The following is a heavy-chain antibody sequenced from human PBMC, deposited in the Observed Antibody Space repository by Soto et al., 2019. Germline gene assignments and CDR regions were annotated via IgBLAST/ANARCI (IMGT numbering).Heavy chain of an antibody. Sequence: QVQLVESGGGVVQPGRSLRLSCAASGFTFSSYAMHWVRQAPGKGLEWVAVISYDGSNKYYADSVKGRFTISRDNSKNTLYLQMNSLRAEYTAVYYCARSPPGSWGQGTLVTVSS. J-gene: IGHJ4*02. D-gene: IGHD3-10*01. V-gene: IGHV3-30-3*01. CDR3: ARSPPGS. CDR2: ISYDGSNK. CDR1: GFTFSSYA.